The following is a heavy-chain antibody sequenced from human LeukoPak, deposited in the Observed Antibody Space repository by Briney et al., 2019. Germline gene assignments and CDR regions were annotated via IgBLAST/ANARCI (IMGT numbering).Heavy chain of an antibody. J-gene: IGHJ4*02. V-gene: IGHV1-2*02. D-gene: IGHD1-1*01. CDR3: APTAEAYTSNWNV. CDR2: INPNSGGT. Sequence: ASVKVSCKASGYTFTGYYMHWVRQAPGQGLEWMGWINPNSGGTNYAQKFQGRVTMTRDTSISTAYMELRRLRPDDTAVYYCAPTAEAYTSNWNVWGLGTLVTVSS. CDR1: GYTFTGYY.